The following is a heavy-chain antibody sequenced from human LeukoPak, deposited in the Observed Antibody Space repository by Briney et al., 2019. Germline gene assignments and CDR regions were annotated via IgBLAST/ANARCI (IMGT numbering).Heavy chain of an antibody. V-gene: IGHV4-34*01. CDR2: INHSGST. CDR1: GGSFSGYY. J-gene: IGHJ4*02. Sequence: PSETLSLTCAVYGGSFSGYYWSWIRQPPGKGLEWIGEINHSGSTNYNPSLQSRVTISVDTSKNQFSLKLSSVTAADTAVYYCTRYCSSTSCYSLESFDYWGQGTLVTVSS. CDR3: TRYCSSTSCYSLESFDY. D-gene: IGHD2-2*01.